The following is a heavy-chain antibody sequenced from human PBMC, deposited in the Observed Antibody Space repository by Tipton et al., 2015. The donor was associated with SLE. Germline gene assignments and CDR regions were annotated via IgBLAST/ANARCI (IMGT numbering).Heavy chain of an antibody. CDR2: ITWNSGLI. V-gene: IGHV3-9*01. CDR1: GFTFDDYA. D-gene: IGHD6-19*01. J-gene: IGHJ4*02. CDR3: AKGYSSGRDHFDY. Sequence: SLRLSCAASGFTFDDYAMHWVRQAPGKGLEWVSGITWNSGLIGYADSVKGRFTISRDNAKNSLYLQMNSLRAEDTALYYCAKGYSSGRDHFDYWGQGTLVTVSS.